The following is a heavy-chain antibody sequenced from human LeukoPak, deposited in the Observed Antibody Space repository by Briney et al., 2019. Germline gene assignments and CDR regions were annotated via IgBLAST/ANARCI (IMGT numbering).Heavy chain of an antibody. V-gene: IGHV3-73*01. CDR2: IRSKANSYAT. Sequence: PGGSLRLSCAASGFTFSGSAMHWVRQASGKGLEWVGRIRSKANSYATAYAASVKGRFTISRDDSKNTAYLQMNSLKTEDTGVYYCTRHDYDFWSGYYTHGGQGTLVTVSS. J-gene: IGHJ4*02. D-gene: IGHD3-3*01. CDR3: TRHDYDFWSGYYTH. CDR1: GFTFSGSA.